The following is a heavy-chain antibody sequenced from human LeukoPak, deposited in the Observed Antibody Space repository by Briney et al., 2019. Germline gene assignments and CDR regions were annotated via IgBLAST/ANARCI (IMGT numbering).Heavy chain of an antibody. V-gene: IGHV1-69*06. Sequence: SVKVSCKASGGTFSSYAISWVRQAPGQGLEWMGGIIPIFGTANYAQKFQGRVTITADKSTSTAYMELSSLRSEDTAVYYCAKFEGEGSFDYWGQGTLVTVSS. D-gene: IGHD3-9*01. CDR2: IIPIFGTA. CDR1: GGTFSSYA. CDR3: AKFEGEGSFDY. J-gene: IGHJ4*02.